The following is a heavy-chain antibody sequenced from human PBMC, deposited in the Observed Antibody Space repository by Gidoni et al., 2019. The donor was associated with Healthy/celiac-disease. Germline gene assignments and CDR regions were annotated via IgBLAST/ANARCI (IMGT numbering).Heavy chain of an antibody. CDR2: IYHSGST. J-gene: IGHJ4*02. V-gene: IGHV4-38-2*01. CDR3: ARGPVLDY. Sequence: QVQLQESGPGLVKPSETLSLTCAVSGYSISSGYYWGWIRQPPGKGLEWIGSIYHSGSTYYNPSLKSRVTISVDTSKNQFSLKLSSVTAADTAVYCCARGPVLDYWGQGTLVTVSS. CDR1: GYSISSGYY.